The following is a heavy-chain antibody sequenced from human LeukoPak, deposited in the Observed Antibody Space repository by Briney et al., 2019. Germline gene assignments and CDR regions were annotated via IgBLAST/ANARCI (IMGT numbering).Heavy chain of an antibody. V-gene: IGHV4-61*01. D-gene: IGHD6-19*01. CDR1: GGSFSSGSYY. CDR2: IYYSGST. Sequence: SETLSLTCTVSGGSFSSGSYYWSWIRQPPGKGLEWIGYIYYSGSTNYNPSLKSQVTISVDTSKNQFSLKLSSVTAADTAVYYCARGLYSSGWLYWGQGTLVTVSS. CDR3: ARGLYSSGWLY. J-gene: IGHJ4*02.